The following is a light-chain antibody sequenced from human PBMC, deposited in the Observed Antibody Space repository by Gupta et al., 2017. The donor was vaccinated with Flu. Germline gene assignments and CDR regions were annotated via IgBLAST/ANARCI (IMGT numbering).Light chain of an antibody. CDR3: QLYDNWPPWT. Sequence: EIVMTQSPATLSVSPGEKVTLSCRASQSVNNNLAWYQQKPGQAPRLLIYFASTRDPGVPARFSGSGYGKEFTLTISSRESEDFAVYYCQLYDNWPPWTFGQGTKVEVK. CDR2: FAS. V-gene: IGKV3-15*01. J-gene: IGKJ1*01. CDR1: QSVNNN.